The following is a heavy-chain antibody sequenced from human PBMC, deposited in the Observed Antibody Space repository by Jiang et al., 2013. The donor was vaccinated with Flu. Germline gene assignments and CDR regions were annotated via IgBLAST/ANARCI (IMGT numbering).Heavy chain of an antibody. V-gene: IGHV4-34*01. CDR2: INYSGTT. CDR1: GSSSGYY. Sequence: LLKPSETLSLTCGGSSSGYYWNWIRQPPGKGLEWIGEINYSGTTNYNPSLKSRATISVDTSKNQFSLKLSSVTAADTAVYYCARVHSRHYGSGSYYNVIRGLIPWFDPWGQGTLVTVSS. J-gene: IGHJ5*02. CDR3: ARVHSRHYGSGSYYNVIRGLIPWFDP. D-gene: IGHD3-10*01.